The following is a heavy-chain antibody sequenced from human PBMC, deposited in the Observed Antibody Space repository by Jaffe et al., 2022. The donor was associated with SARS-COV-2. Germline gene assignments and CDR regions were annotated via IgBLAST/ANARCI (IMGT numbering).Heavy chain of an antibody. CDR2: ISGSGGST. V-gene: IGHV3-23*01. CDR1: GFTFSSYA. J-gene: IGHJ5*02. CDR3: AKDRGSWHSMPGGWFDP. Sequence: EVQLLESGGGLVQPGGSLRLSCAASGFTFSSYAMSWVRQAPGKGLEWVSAISGSGGSTYYADSVKGRFTISRDNSKNTLYLQMNSLRAEDTAVYYCAKDRGSWHSMPGGWFDPWGQGTLVTVSS. D-gene: IGHD6-13*01.